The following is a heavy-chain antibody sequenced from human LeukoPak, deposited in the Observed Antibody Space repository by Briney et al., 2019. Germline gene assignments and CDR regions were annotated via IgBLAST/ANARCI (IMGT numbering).Heavy chain of an antibody. CDR3: AKDPPYSGYDNWFDP. Sequence: GGSLRLSCAASGFTFSSYWMHWVRQAPGKGPVWVSRINSDGSSTSYADSVKGRFTISRDNAKNTLYLQMNSLRAEDTAVYYCAKDPPYSGYDNWFDPWGQGTLVTVSS. D-gene: IGHD5-12*01. CDR1: GFTFSSYW. V-gene: IGHV3-74*01. CDR2: INSDGSST. J-gene: IGHJ5*02.